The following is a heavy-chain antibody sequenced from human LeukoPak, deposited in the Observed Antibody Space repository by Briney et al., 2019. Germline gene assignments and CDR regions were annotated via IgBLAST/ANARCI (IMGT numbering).Heavy chain of an antibody. J-gene: IGHJ6*04. CDR1: GFTFSTYG. V-gene: IGHV3-23*01. CDR2: IISGSGVTT. CDR3: AGHRYCNSPTCLPGV. D-gene: IGHD2/OR15-2a*01. Sequence: GGSLRLSCAASGFTFSTYGMSWVRQAPGKGLEWVSAIISGSGVTTYYADSVKGRFTISRDNSKNPLYLQINSLRAEDTAVYYCAGHRYCNSPTCLPGVWGKGTTVTVSS.